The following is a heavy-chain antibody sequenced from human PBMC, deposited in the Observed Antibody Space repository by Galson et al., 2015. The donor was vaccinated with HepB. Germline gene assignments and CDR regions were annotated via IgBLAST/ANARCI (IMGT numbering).Heavy chain of an antibody. CDR1: GFTFSSYG. J-gene: IGHJ4*02. D-gene: IGHD6-13*01. V-gene: IGHV3-33*01. CDR2: IWYDGSNK. Sequence: SLRLSCAASGFTFSSYGMHWVRQAPGKGLEWVAVIWYDGSNKYYADSVKGRFTISRDNSKNTLYLQMNSLRAEDTAVYYCARDRIAAAGTRTCYWGQGTLVTVSS. CDR3: ARDRIAAAGTRTCY.